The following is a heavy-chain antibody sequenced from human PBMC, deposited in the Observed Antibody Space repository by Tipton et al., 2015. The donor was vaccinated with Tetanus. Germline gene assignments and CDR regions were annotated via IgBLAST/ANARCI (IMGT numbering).Heavy chain of an antibody. V-gene: IGHV4-31*03. D-gene: IGHD3-16*01. CDR2: IYYSGST. J-gene: IGHJ4*02. Sequence: LRLSCTVSGGSISSGGYYWSWIRQHPGKGLEWIGYIYYSGSTYYNPSLKSRVTISVDTSKNQFSLKLSSVTAADTAVYYCARKKGDPYYFDYWGQGTLVTVSS. CDR3: ARKKGDPYYFDY. CDR1: GGSISSGGYY.